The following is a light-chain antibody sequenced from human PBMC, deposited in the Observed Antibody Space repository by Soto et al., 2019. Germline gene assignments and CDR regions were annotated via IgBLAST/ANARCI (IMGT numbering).Light chain of an antibody. V-gene: IGLV2-14*01. CDR2: DVS. J-gene: IGLJ1*01. CDR3: CSYTTSNTRQIV. Sequence: QSALTQPASVSGSPGQSITISCTGTSSDVVGYNFVSWYQQHPGKAPKFMNYDVSNRPSGVSNRSFGSKSGNTASMTISLLQAEYEADYYCCSYTTSNTRQIVFGTGTKVTVL. CDR1: SSDVVGYNF.